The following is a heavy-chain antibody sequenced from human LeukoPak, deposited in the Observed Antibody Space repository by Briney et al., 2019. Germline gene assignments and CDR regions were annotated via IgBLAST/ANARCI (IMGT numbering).Heavy chain of an antibody. CDR3: ARGSSSSFDY. V-gene: IGHV3-30*04. CDR2: ISYDGSNK. J-gene: IGHJ4*02. Sequence: PGGSLRLSCAASGFTFSSYEMNWVRQAPGKGLEWVAVISYDGSNKYYADSVKGRFTISRDNSKNTLYLQMKSLRAEDTAVYYCARGSSSSFDYWGQGTLVTVSS. D-gene: IGHD6-6*01. CDR1: GFTFSSYE.